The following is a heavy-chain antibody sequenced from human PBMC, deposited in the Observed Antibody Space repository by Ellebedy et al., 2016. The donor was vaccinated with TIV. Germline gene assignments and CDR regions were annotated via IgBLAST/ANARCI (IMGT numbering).Heavy chain of an antibody. CDR1: GGSFSGYF. J-gene: IGHJ4*02. D-gene: IGHD4-23*01. V-gene: IGHV4-34*01. CDR2: INHSGST. Sequence: SETLSLTXAVYGGSFSGYFWSWIRQPPGKGLEWIGEINHSGSTNYNPSLKSRLTVSVDTSKNQFSLKLSSVTAADTAVYYCARDYGGNSLFVAYWGQGTLVTVSS. CDR3: ARDYGGNSLFVAY.